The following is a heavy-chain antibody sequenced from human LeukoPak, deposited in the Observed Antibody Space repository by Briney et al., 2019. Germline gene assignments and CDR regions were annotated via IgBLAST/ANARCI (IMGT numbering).Heavy chain of an antibody. CDR3: ANLWFGELFSVY. J-gene: IGHJ4*02. CDR1: GGSISSGSYY. D-gene: IGHD3-10*01. Sequence: SETLSLTCTVSGGSISSGSYYWGWIRQPPGKGLEWIGSIYYSGSTYYNPSLKSRVTISVDTSKNQFSLKLSSVTAADTAVYYCANLWFGELFSVYWGQGTLVTVSS. V-gene: IGHV4-39*07. CDR2: IYYSGST.